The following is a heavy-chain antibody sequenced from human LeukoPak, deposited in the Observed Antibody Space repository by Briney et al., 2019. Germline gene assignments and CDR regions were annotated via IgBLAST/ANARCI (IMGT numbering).Heavy chain of an antibody. V-gene: IGHV1-46*01. J-gene: IGHJ4*02. Sequence: ASVKVSCKASGYTFTSYYMHWVRQTPGQGLEWMGIINPSGGSTSYAQKFQGRVTMTRDTSTSTVYMELSSLRSEDTAVYYCALDGYKTYIDYWGQGTLVTVSS. CDR3: ALDGYKTYIDY. CDR1: GYTFTSYY. D-gene: IGHD5-24*01. CDR2: INPSGGST.